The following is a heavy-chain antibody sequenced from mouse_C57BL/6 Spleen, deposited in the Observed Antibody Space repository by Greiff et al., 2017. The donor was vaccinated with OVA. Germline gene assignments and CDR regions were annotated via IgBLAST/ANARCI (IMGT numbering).Heavy chain of an antibody. D-gene: IGHD1-1*01. Sequence: VQLKESGGDLVKPGGSLKLSCAASGFTFSSYGMSWVRQTPDKRLEWVATISSGGSYTYYPDSVKGRFTISRDNAKNTLYLQMSSLKSEDTAMYYCARHLTTVVRDYFDYWGQGTTLTVSS. CDR1: GFTFSSYG. J-gene: IGHJ2*01. CDR2: ISSGGSYT. CDR3: ARHLTTVVRDYFDY. V-gene: IGHV5-6*01.